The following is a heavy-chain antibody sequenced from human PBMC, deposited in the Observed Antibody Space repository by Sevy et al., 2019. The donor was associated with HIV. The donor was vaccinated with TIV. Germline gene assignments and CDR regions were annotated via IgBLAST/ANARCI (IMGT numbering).Heavy chain of an antibody. CDR3: ASPRTKGFDP. Sequence: GGSLRLSCAASGFTFSSYWMSWVRQAPGKGLEWVASIKQDGSDKYYVDSVKGRFTISRDNAKNSLYLQMNSLRVEDTAVYYCASPRTKGFDPRGQGTLVTVSS. V-gene: IGHV3-7*03. J-gene: IGHJ5*02. CDR1: GFTFSSYW. CDR2: IKQDGSDK. D-gene: IGHD2-8*01.